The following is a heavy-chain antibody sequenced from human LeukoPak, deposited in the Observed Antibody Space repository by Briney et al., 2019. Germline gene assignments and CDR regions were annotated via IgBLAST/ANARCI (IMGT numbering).Heavy chain of an antibody. D-gene: IGHD2-2*01. V-gene: IGHV4-39*01. CDR2: IYYSGST. J-gene: IGHJ4*02. CDR3: ARTNQPLDY. Sequence: PSETLSLTCTVAGGSISSSSYYWGWIRQPPGKGLEGIGGIYYSGSTYYNPSLKSRVTISVDTSKNQFSLKLSSVTAADTAVYYCARTNQPLDYWGQGTLVTVSS. CDR1: GGSISSSSYY.